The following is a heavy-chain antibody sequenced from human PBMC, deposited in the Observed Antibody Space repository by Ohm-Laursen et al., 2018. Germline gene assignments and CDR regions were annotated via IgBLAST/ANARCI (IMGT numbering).Heavy chain of an antibody. Sequence: SLRPSCAASGFTFSAYWMNWIRQAPGKGLEWVANIEQDGSEKNYVESVKGRFTISRDNAKNSLFLQLNALRAEDTAVYYCAAGSGWLIDYWGQGTLVTVSS. CDR3: AAGSGWLIDY. J-gene: IGHJ4*02. D-gene: IGHD6-19*01. CDR2: IEQDGSEK. CDR1: GFTFSAYW. V-gene: IGHV3-7*01.